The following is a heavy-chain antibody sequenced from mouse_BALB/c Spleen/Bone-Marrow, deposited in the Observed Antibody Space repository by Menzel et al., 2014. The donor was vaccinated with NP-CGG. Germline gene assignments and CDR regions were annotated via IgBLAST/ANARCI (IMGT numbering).Heavy chain of an antibody. D-gene: IGHD2-10*02. CDR1: GYTFTDYA. Sequence: VQLQQSGAELVRPGVSVKISCKGSGYTFTDYAMHWVKPSHAKSLEWIGVISTYYGDARYSQNFKGKATMTVDRSSSTAYMELARLTSEDSAIYYCARRYANPYYAMDYWGQGTSVTVSS. V-gene: IGHV1S137*01. CDR2: ISTYYGDA. CDR3: ARRYANPYYAMDY. J-gene: IGHJ4*01.